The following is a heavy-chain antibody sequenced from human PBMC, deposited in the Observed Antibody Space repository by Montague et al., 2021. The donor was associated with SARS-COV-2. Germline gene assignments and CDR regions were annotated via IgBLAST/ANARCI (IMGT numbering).Heavy chain of an antibody. V-gene: IGHV3-11*01. CDR1: GFSFSDYY. Sequence: SLRLSCAASGFSFSDYYMSWVRQAPGKGLEWVSHITSFSTTYYADSVKGRFTISRDNAKNSLYLQMSSLRAEDTAVYFCARDAKSIAYWGQGTLVSVSS. CDR2: ITSFSTT. CDR3: ARDAKSIAY. J-gene: IGHJ4*02.